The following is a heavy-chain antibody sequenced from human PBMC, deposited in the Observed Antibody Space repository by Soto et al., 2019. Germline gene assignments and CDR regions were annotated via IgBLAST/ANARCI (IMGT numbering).Heavy chain of an antibody. V-gene: IGHV1-69*13. J-gene: IGHJ4*02. D-gene: IGHD6-13*01. CDR2: IIPIFGTA. CDR3: ARNDRVAAAL. Sequence: SVKVSCKAAGGTFSSYAISWVRQAPGQGLEWMGGIIPIFGTANYAQKFQGRVTITADESTSTAYMELSSLRSEDTAVYYCARNDRVAAALWGQGTLVTSPQ. CDR1: GGTFSSYA.